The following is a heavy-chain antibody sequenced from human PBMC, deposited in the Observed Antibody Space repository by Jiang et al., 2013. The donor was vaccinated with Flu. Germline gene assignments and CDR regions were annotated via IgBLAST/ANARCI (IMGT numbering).Heavy chain of an antibody. CDR2: ISGSGGST. CDR3: AKDDGDWVPAAIGYYFDY. V-gene: IGHV3-23*01. Sequence: RLSCAASGFTFSNYGFRWVRQAPGKGLEWVSAISGSGGSTYYADSVKGRFTISRDNSKNTLYLQMNSLRAEDTAVYYCAKDDGDWVPAAIGYYFDYWGQGTLVTVSS. J-gene: IGHJ4*02. D-gene: IGHD2-2*01. CDR1: GFTFSNYG.